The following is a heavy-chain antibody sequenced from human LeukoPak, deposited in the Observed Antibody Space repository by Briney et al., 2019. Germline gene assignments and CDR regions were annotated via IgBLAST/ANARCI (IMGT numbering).Heavy chain of an antibody. CDR1: GFNLRAYN. D-gene: IGHD1-20*01. CDR2: ISTSSSYI. CDR3: ARDNNWNDKPFVF. V-gene: IGHV3-21*01. Sequence: GGSLRLSCAASGFNLRAYNMNWVRQAPGKGLEWVSSISTSSSYIYYADSVKGRFTISRDNAESSLYLQMHSLRVEDTALYYCARDNNWNDKPFVFWGQAPLGTLSS. J-gene: IGHJ4*02.